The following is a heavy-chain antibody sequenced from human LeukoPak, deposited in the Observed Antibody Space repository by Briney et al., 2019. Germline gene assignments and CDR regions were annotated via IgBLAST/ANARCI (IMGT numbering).Heavy chain of an antibody. Sequence: PGGSLRLSCAASGFTFSSYWMHWVRRSPGKGLLWVSNISPDGNTRSHAESVQGRFTISRDNAKNTLYLQMSSLTADDTAVYYCARDLNGAGDFWGQGTMVTVS. D-gene: IGHD2-8*01. CDR3: ARDLNGAGDF. CDR2: ISPDGNTR. V-gene: IGHV3-74*01. J-gene: IGHJ3*01. CDR1: GFTFSSYW.